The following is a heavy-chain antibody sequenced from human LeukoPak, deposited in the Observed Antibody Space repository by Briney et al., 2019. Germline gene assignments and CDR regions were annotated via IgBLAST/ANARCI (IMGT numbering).Heavy chain of an antibody. CDR1: GYTFNTYS. CDR2: INAYNGDT. D-gene: IGHD6-25*01. Sequence: GASVKVSCKASGYTFNTYSISWVRQAPGQGLEWMGWINAYNGDTNHAQKFQGRVTMTTDTSTTTAYMELGSLRSDDTAVYYCARDGSGHWFDPWGQGTLVTVSS. J-gene: IGHJ5*02. CDR3: ARDGSGHWFDP. V-gene: IGHV1-18*04.